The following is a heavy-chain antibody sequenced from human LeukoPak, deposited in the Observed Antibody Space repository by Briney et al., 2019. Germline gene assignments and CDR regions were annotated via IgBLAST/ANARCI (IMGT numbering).Heavy chain of an antibody. CDR3: AKYGITSGGYYDSSGYFGS. V-gene: IGHV3-23*01. CDR2: ISGSGGST. Sequence: GGSLRLSCAASGFTFSSYAMSWVRQAPGKGLEWVSAISGSGGSTYYADSVKGRFTISRDNSKNTLYLQMNSLRAEDTAVYYCAKYGITSGGYYDSSGYFGSWGQGTLVTVSS. CDR1: GFTFSSYA. J-gene: IGHJ5*01. D-gene: IGHD3-22*01.